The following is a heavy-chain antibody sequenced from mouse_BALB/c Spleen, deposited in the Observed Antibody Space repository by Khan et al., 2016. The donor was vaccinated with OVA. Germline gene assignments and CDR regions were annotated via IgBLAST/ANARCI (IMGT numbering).Heavy chain of an antibody. CDR1: GFTFSTYG. J-gene: IGHJ3*01. V-gene: IGHV5-6*01. Sequence: EVELVESGGDLVKPGGSLKLSCAASGFTFSTYGMSWVRQTPDKRLEWVATVSTGGGYTYYPDSVKGRFTISRDNAKNTLYQQMSGLKSEDTAMFYCTRLAYYDDSEGFAYWGQGTLVTVSA. D-gene: IGHD1-1*01. CDR2: VSTGGGYT. CDR3: TRLAYYDDSEGFAY.